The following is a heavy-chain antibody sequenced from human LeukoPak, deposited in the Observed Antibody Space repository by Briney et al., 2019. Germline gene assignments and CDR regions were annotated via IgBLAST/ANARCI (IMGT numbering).Heavy chain of an antibody. CDR2: INHSGST. CDR3: ARVVSVAADDY. Sequence: SETLSLTCAVYGGSFSDYHWTWVRQSPGKGLEWIGEINHSGSTNYNPSLKSRVTISVDMSKNQFSLKLSSVTAADTAVYYCARVVSVAADDYWGQGTLVTVSS. V-gene: IGHV4-34*01. CDR1: GGSFSDYH. D-gene: IGHD2-15*01. J-gene: IGHJ4*02.